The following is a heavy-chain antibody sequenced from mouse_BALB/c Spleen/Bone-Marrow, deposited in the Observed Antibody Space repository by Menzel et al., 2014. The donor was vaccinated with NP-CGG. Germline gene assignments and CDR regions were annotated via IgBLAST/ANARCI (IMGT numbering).Heavy chain of an antibody. CDR2: INPSNGGT. J-gene: IGHJ2*01. V-gene: IGHV1S81*02. CDR3: TRGRTWDFDY. CDR1: GYTFTSYY. D-gene: IGHD4-1*01. Sequence: VQLQQSGAELVEPGASVKLSCEASGYTFTSYYMYWVKQRPGQGLEWIGEINPSNGGTNFNEKFKSRATLTVDKSSSTAYMQLSSLTSVDSAVYYCTRGRTWDFDYWGQGTTLTVSS.